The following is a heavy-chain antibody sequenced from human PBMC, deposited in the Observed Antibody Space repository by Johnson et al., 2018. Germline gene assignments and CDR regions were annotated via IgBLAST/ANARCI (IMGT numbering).Heavy chain of an antibody. V-gene: IGHV3-30*18. CDR2: ISYDESNK. J-gene: IGHJ1*01. CDR1: GFTFSTYA. CDR3: AKDDRPTLRPAAYFPP. Sequence: QVQLVESGGGVVQPGRSLRLSCAASGFTFSTYAMHWVRQAPGKGLEWVSVISYDESNKDYADSVKGRFTISRDNSKNTLYLERKSLRGEDTAVYYGAKDDRPTLRPAAYFPPWGQGTLVTVSS. D-gene: IGHD2-15*01.